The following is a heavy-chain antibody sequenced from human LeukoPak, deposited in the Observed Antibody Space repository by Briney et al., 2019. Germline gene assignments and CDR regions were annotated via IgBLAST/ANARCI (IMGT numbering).Heavy chain of an antibody. D-gene: IGHD3-10*01. V-gene: IGHV3-21*01. Sequence: GGSLRLSCAASGFTFSSDSMNWVRQAPGKGLEWVSSISSSSSYIYYADSVKGRFTISRDNAKNSLYLQMNSLRAEDTAVYYCARDLRLYYYGSGSRSPPGYWGQGTLVTVSS. J-gene: IGHJ4*02. CDR2: ISSSSSYI. CDR1: GFTFSSDS. CDR3: ARDLRLYYYGSGSRSPPGY.